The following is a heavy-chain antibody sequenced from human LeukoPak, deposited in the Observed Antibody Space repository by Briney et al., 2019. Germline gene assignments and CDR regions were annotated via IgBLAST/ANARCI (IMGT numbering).Heavy chain of an antibody. V-gene: IGHV4-34*01. J-gene: IGHJ4*02. D-gene: IGHD3-22*01. CDR3: ARRITMMESFDY. CDR2: INHSGST. Sequence: SETLSLTCAVYGGSFSDYYWSWIRQPPGKGLEWIGEINHSGSTNYNPSLKSRVTISVDTSKNQFSLKLSSVTAADTAVYYCARRITMMESFDYWGQGTLVTVSS. CDR1: GGSFSDYY.